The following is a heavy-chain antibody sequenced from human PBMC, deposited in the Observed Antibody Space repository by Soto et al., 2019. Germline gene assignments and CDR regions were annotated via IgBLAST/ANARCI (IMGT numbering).Heavy chain of an antibody. CDR1: GYTFTSYG. CDR2: ISAYNGNT. CDR3: ARGMEGAYCGGDCSVDV. Sequence: ASVKVSCKASGYTFTSYGISWARQAPGQGLEWMGWISAYNGNTNYAQKLQGRVTMTTDTSTSTAYMELRSLRSDDTAVYYCARGMEGAYCGGDCSVDVWGQGTTVTVSS. J-gene: IGHJ6*02. V-gene: IGHV1-18*01. D-gene: IGHD2-21*02.